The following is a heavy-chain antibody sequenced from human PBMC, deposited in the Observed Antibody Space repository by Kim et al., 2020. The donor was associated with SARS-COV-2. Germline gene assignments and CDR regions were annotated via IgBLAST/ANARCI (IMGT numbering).Heavy chain of an antibody. Sequence: HYEESVKSRITISPDTYKNQFSLQLNSVTPEDTAVYYCARDAPVGSHLDYWGQGTLVTVSS. CDR3: ARDAPVGSHLDY. D-gene: IGHD1-26*01. V-gene: IGHV6-1*01. J-gene: IGHJ4*02.